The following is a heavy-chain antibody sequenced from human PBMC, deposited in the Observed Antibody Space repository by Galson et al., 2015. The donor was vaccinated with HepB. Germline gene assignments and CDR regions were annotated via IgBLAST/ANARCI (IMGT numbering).Heavy chain of an antibody. V-gene: IGHV3-48*01. CDR3: ARNPASYDYYNMDI. CDR2: ISAGSTTI. Sequence: SLRLSCAASGVTIPSYSMNWVRKAPGKGLEWLAYISAGSTTIYYAASVKGRFTISRDNAKNFLYLHMNSLRGGDTAVYYCARNPASYDYYNMDIWGHGTTVTVSS. J-gene: IGHJ6*02. CDR1: GVTIPSYS.